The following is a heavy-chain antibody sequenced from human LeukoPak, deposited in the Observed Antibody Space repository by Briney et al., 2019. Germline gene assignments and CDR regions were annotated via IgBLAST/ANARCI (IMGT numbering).Heavy chain of an antibody. J-gene: IGHJ4*02. CDR3: ARGSAIFKSFDY. D-gene: IGHD3-3*01. Sequence: SETLSLTCTVSGGSISSYYWSWIRQPPGKGLEWIGYIYYSGSTNYNPSLKSRVTISVDTSKNQFSLKLSSVTAADTAVYYCARGSAIFKSFDYWGQGTLVTVSS. CDR2: IYYSGST. CDR1: GGSISSYY. V-gene: IGHV4-59*01.